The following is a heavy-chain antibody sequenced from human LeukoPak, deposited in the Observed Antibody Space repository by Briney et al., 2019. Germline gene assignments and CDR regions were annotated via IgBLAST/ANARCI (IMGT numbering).Heavy chain of an antibody. V-gene: IGHV1-2*02. Sequence: ASVKVSCKASRYTFTGYYMHWVRQAPGQGLEWMGWINPNSGDTNYAQKFQGRVTMTRDTSITTAYMELSRLRSDDTAVYFCASGWSITGWYNNWFDPWGQGTLVTVPS. CDR2: INPNSGDT. CDR3: ASGWSITGWYNNWFDP. D-gene: IGHD6-19*01. J-gene: IGHJ5*02. CDR1: RYTFTGYY.